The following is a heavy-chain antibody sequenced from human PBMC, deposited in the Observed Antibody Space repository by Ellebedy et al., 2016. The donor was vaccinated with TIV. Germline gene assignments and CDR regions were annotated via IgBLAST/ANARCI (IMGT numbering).Heavy chain of an antibody. CDR2: ISGSGGSI. Sequence: GESLKISXAASGFTFSSCAMSWVRQAPGKGPEWVSSISGSGGSIYYSDSVKGRFTISRDNSKNTLYLQMNGLRAEDTAIYYCSRDQDGMGGTSDYWGQGALVTVSS. V-gene: IGHV3-23*01. J-gene: IGHJ4*02. CDR1: GFTFSSCA. CDR3: SRDQDGMGGTSDY. D-gene: IGHD1-26*01.